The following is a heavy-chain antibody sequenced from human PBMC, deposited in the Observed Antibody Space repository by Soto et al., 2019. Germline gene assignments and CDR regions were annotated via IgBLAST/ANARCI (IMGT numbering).Heavy chain of an antibody. CDR3: TKVGGLYDFWSGPLHFDL. D-gene: IGHD3-3*01. J-gene: IGHJ4*02. V-gene: IGHV3-9*01. Sequence: EAQLVESGGGLVQPGRSLRLSCAGSGFSFDDFAIHWVRQAPGKGLEWVSGISWNSDSIGDADSVRGRFTISRDNAKNSLYLQMNSLRVEDTALYYCTKVGGLYDFWSGPLHFDLWGQGALVTVSS. CDR2: ISWNSDSI. CDR1: GFSFDDFA.